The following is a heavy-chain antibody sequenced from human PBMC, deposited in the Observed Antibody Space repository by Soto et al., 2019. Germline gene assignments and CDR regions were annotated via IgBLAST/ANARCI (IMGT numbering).Heavy chain of an antibody. D-gene: IGHD1-26*01. CDR2: IYYSGTT. CDR1: GYSISSSNW. Sequence: QVQLQESGPGLVKPSDTLSLTCAVSGYSISSSNWWGWIRQPPGKGLEWIGYIYYSGTTYYNPSHKSRVTMSGDTSKTQFSLKLTSVTAVDTAVYYCARREIQGPIDYWGQGTLVTVSS. CDR3: ARREIQGPIDY. V-gene: IGHV4-28*01. J-gene: IGHJ4*02.